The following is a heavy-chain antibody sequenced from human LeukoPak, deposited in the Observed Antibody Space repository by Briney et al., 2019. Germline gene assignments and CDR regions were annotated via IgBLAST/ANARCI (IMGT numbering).Heavy chain of an antibody. CDR3: ARGSLGIAAHDS. CDR2: IYPTGST. Sequence: SETLSLTCSVSTGSVIPYYWSWIRQPAGKEFQWIGRIYPTGSTDYNPSLKSRVTMSVDTSKKQISLNLTSVTAADTAVYYCARGSLGIAAHDSWGQGTLVTVSS. V-gene: IGHV4-4*07. CDR1: TGSVIPYY. D-gene: IGHD6-13*01. J-gene: IGHJ4*02.